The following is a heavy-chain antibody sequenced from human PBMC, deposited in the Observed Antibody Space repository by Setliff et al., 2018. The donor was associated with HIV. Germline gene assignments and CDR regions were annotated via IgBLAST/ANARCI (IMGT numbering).Heavy chain of an antibody. V-gene: IGHV3-7*03. D-gene: IGHD3-22*01. J-gene: IGHJ4*02. CDR3: ARDWDYSDSNGNLDS. CDR2: IKEDGSEK. Sequence: PGGSLRLSCAASGFTVSSNYMSWVRQAPGKGLEWVANIKEDGSEKYYVDSVKGRFTISRDNAQNSLYLQMNSLRAADTALYYCARDWDYSDSNGNLDSWGQGTLVTVSS. CDR1: GFTVSSNY.